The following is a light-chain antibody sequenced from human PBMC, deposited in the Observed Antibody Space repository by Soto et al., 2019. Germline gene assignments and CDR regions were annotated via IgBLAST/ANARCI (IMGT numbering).Light chain of an antibody. CDR1: QSVLYSSNNKNY. V-gene: IGKV4-1*01. CDR2: WAS. Sequence: DIVMTQSPASLAVSLGERATINCKSSQSVLYSSNNKNYLAWYQQKPGQPPKALIYWASTRESGVPDRFSGSGSGTDFTLTISRLEPEDFAVYYCQQYGSSPPATFGQGTRLEIK. J-gene: IGKJ5*01. CDR3: QQYGSSPPAT.